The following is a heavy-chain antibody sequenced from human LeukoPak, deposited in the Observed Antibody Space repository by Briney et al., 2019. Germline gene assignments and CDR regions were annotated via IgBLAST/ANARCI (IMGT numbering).Heavy chain of an antibody. CDR2: MDPTGSQK. D-gene: IGHD1-1*01. CDR1: QFTFNGSW. V-gene: IGHV3-7*01. Sequence: PGGSLRLSCADSQFTFNGSWMIWLRQAPGKGLEWVANMDPTGSQKRSVDSVRGRFTISKDNPGAALYLDMHSLRAEDTAIYYCAIWTSGNYWGQGTLVTVSS. CDR3: AIWTSGNY. J-gene: IGHJ4*02.